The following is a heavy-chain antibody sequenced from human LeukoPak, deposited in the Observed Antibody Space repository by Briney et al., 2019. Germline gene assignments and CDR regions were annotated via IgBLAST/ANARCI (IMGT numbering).Heavy chain of an antibody. D-gene: IGHD3-16*01. CDR1: GFTFSSYA. J-gene: IGHJ4*02. Sequence: GGSLRLSCAASGFTFSSYAMSWVRQAPGKGLEWVAVISYDGSNKYYADSVKGRFTISRDNSKNTLYLQMNSLRAEDTAVYYCARDPGRGLDYWGQGTLVTVSS. CDR2: ISYDGSNK. V-gene: IGHV3-30*04. CDR3: ARDPGRGLDY.